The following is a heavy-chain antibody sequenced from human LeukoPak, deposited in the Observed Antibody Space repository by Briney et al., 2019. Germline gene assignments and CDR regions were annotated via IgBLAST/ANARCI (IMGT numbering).Heavy chain of an antibody. CDR3: AKGYSSPAPYYYYYMDV. V-gene: IGHV4-59*01. CDR1: GGSISSYY. D-gene: IGHD6-13*01. Sequence: SETLSLTCTVSGGSISSYYWSWIRQPPGKGLEWIGYIYYSGSTNYNPSLKSRVTISVDTSKNQFSLKLSSVTAADTAVYYCAKGYSSPAPYYYYYMDVWGKGTAVTVSS. J-gene: IGHJ6*03. CDR2: IYYSGST.